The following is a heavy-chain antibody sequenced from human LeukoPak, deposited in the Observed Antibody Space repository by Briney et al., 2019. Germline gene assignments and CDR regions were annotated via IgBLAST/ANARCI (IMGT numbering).Heavy chain of an antibody. D-gene: IGHD1-26*01. CDR2: IIPIFGTA. Sequence: SVKVSCKASGGTFSSYAISWVRQAPGQGLEWMGGIIPIFGTANYAQQFQGSVTTTADESTSTAYMELSSLRSEDTAVYYCALGSSGGNEDWFDPWGQGTLVTVSS. V-gene: IGHV1-69*13. J-gene: IGHJ5*02. CDR3: ALGSSGGNEDWFDP. CDR1: GGTFSSYA.